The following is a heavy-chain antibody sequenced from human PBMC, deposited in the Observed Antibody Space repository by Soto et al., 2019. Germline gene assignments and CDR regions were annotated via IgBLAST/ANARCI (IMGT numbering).Heavy chain of an antibody. Sequence: QVQLVQSGAEVKKPGASVKVSCKASGYTFTGYYMHWVRQAPGQGLEWMGWINPNSGGTNYAQKFQGWVTMTRDTSISPAYMELSRLRSDDTAVYYCATDYGDLVSYFQHWGQGTLVTVSS. V-gene: IGHV1-2*04. CDR3: ATDYGDLVSYFQH. D-gene: IGHD4-17*01. CDR1: GYTFTGYY. CDR2: INPNSGGT. J-gene: IGHJ1*01.